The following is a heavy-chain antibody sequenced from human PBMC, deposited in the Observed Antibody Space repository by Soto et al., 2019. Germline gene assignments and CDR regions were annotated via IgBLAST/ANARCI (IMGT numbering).Heavy chain of an antibody. CDR3: ARLNWNYLISGWFDP. V-gene: IGHV4-59*08. CDR1: GGSISSYY. J-gene: IGHJ5*02. D-gene: IGHD1-7*01. CDR2: IYYSGST. Sequence: QVQLQESGPGLVKPSETLSLTCTVSGGSISSYYWSWIRQPPGKGLEWIGYIYYSGSTNYNPSLKSRVTISVDTSKNQFSLKLSSVTAADTAVYYCARLNWNYLISGWFDPWGQGTLVTVSS.